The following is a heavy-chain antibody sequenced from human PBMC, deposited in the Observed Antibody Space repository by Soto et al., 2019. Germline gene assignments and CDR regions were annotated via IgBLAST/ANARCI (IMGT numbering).Heavy chain of an antibody. CDR3: ANLYSSGWSFYYYGMDV. CDR1: GFTFSSYA. D-gene: IGHD6-19*01. V-gene: IGHV3-23*01. J-gene: IGHJ6*02. CDR2: ISGSGGST. Sequence: GGSLRLSCAASGFTFSSYAMSWVRQAPGKGLEWVSAISGSGGSTYYADSVKGRFTISRDNSKNTLYLQMNSLRAEDTAVYYCANLYSSGWSFYYYGMDVWGQGTTVTVSS.